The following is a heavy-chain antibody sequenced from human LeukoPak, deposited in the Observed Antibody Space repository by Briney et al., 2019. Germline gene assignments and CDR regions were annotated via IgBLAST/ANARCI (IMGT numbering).Heavy chain of an antibody. CDR3: ARVGRTTGMTRSAFDI. CDR2: ISAYNGNT. J-gene: IGHJ3*02. V-gene: IGHV1-18*04. Sequence: ASVKVSCKASGYTFTSYGIGWVRQAPGQGLEWMGWISAYNGNTNYAQKLQGRVTMTTDTSTSTAYMELRSLRSDDTAVYYCARVGRTTGMTRSAFDIWGQGTMVTVSS. D-gene: IGHD1-1*01. CDR1: GYTFTSYG.